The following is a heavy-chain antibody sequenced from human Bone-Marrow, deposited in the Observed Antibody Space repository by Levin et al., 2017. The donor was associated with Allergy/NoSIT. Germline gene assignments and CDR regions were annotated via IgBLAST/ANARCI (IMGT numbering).Heavy chain of an antibody. CDR1: GYSFSNYY. CDR3: ATGPRSGIFDY. CDR2: IDPSDENT. D-gene: IGHD1-26*01. Sequence: AASVKVSCKASGYSFSNYYIHWVRQAPGEGLEWMGLIDPSDENTNHAQKFQARATMTRDTSTASVYMELTSLRSEDTAVYYCATGPRSGIFDYWGQGTLVTVSS. J-gene: IGHJ4*02. V-gene: IGHV1-46*01.